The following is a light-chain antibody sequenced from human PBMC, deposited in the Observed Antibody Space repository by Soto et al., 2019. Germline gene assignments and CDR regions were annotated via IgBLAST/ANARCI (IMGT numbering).Light chain of an antibody. J-gene: IGKJ1*01. CDR1: QSISSK. Sequence: EIVMTQSPATLSVSPGERATLFCRASQSISSKLAWFQQKPGQAPRLLIYDTSTRATGIPDRFSGSGSGTEYTLTISSLQSEDFAVYYCQQYSTWHWTFGQGTKVEVE. V-gene: IGKV3-15*01. CDR3: QQYSTWHWT. CDR2: DTS.